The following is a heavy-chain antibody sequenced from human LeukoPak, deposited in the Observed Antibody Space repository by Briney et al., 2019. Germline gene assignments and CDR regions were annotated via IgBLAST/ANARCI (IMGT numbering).Heavy chain of an antibody. CDR2: ISSSGSTI. CDR3: ARDYGGSSPFDY. J-gene: IGHJ4*02. Sequence: GGSLRLSCAASGFTFSSYEMHWVRQAPGKGLEWVSYISSSGSTIYYADSVKGRFTISRDNAKDSLYLQMNSLRAEDTAVYYCARDYGGSSPFDYWGQGTLVTVSS. V-gene: IGHV3-48*03. CDR1: GFTFSSYE. D-gene: IGHD4-23*01.